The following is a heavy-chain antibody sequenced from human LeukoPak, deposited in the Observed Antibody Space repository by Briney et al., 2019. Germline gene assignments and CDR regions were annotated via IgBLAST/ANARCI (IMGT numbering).Heavy chain of an antibody. CDR3: AREGGGGYDYGDAFDI. V-gene: IGHV3-7*01. J-gene: IGHJ3*02. Sequence: GGSLRLSCAASGFTFSSYWMSWVRQAPGKGLEWVANIKQDGSEKYYVDSVKGRFTMSRDNAKNSLYLQMNSLRAEDTAVYYCAREGGGGYDYGDAFDIWGQGTMVTVSS. D-gene: IGHD5-12*01. CDR2: IKQDGSEK. CDR1: GFTFSSYW.